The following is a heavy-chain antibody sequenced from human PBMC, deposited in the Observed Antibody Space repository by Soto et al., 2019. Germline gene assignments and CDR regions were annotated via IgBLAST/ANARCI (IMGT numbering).Heavy chain of an antibody. Sequence: QVQLVQSGAEVKKPGSSVKVSCKASGATFSGYAINWVRQAPGQGLEWLGRIVPIFETVNYAERFQGRVAITADESTTTVYMALTNLTHEDTAVYYCVVMGNVAVSNPRSFDYWGQGTQVTVSS. V-gene: IGHV1-69*18. D-gene: IGHD6-19*01. CDR3: VVMGNVAVSNPRSFDY. CDR2: IVPIFETV. J-gene: IGHJ4*02. CDR1: GATFSGYA.